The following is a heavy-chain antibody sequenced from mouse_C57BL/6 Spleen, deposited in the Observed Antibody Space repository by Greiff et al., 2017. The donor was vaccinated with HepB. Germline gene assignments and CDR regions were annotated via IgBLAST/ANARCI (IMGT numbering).Heavy chain of an antibody. CDR3: ARGDFTMVYYFDY. D-gene: IGHD1-1*02. Sequence: EVQWVESGGGLVKPGGSLKLSCAASGFTFSDYGMHWVRQAPEKGLEWVAYISSGSSTIYYADTVKGRFTISRDNAKNTLFLQMTSLRSEDTAMYYCARGDFTMVYYFDYWGQGTTLTVSS. CDR2: ISSGSSTI. CDR1: GFTFSDYG. V-gene: IGHV5-17*01. J-gene: IGHJ2*01.